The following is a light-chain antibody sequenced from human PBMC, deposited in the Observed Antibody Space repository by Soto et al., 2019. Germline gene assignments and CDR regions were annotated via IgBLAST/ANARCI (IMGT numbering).Light chain of an antibody. Sequence: QSVLTQPASVSGSPGQSITISCTGTSSDVGGYNYVSWYQQHPGKAPKLMIYDVSNRPSGVSNRFSGSKSGNTASLTISGLQAEDEVDYYCNSYTSSSTVVFGGGTKLTVL. V-gene: IGLV2-14*03. CDR1: SSDVGGYNY. CDR3: NSYTSSSTVV. CDR2: DVS. J-gene: IGLJ2*01.